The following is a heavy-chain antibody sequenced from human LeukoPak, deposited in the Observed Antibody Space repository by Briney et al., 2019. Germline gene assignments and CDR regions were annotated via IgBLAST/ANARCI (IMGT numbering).Heavy chain of an antibody. V-gene: IGHV3-23*01. CDR1: GFTFNYFA. J-gene: IGHJ4*02. CDR2: IFGSGGSA. D-gene: IGHD6-19*01. Sequence: PGGSLRLSCAASGFTFNYFAMSWVRQAPGKGLEWVSGIFGSGGSAHYADSVKGRFTISRDNSKNTVYLQINSLRVEDTAVYYCGKTTTGYSSGRYPGWPVDYWGQGSLVTVSS. CDR3: GKTTTGYSSGRYPGWPVDY.